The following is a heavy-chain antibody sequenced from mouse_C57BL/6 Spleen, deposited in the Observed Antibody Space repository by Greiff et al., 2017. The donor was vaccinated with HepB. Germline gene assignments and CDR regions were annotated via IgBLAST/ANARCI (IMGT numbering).Heavy chain of an antibody. CDR1: GFNIKDDY. D-gene: IGHD2-4*01. J-gene: IGHJ1*03. V-gene: IGHV14-4*01. CDR3: TTGDYDGGYFDV. Sequence: GQLKESGAELVRPGAAGKVSCTAAGFNIKDDYMHWVKQRPEQGLEGIGWIDPENGDTEYASKFQGKATITADTSSNTAYLQLSSLTSEDTAVYYCTTGDYDGGYFDVWGTGTTVTVSS. CDR2: IDPENGDT.